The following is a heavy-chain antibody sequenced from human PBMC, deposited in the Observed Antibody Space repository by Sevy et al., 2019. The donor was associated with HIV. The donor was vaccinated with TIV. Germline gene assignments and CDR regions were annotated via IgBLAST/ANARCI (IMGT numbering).Heavy chain of an antibody. J-gene: IGHJ4*02. Sequence: GGFLRLSCAASGFTFSSYGMHWVRQAPGKGLEWVALIWYDGTNKYYADSVKGRFTISRDNSKNTLYLQMNSLRAEDTPVYYCASGAYYDAPRSQNFDYWGPGTPVTVSS. CDR2: IWYDGTNK. CDR1: GFTFSSYG. D-gene: IGHD3-10*01. CDR3: ASGAYYDAPRSQNFDY. V-gene: IGHV3-33*01.